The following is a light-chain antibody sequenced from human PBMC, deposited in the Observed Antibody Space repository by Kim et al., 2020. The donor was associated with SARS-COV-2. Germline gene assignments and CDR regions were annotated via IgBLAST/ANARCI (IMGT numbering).Light chain of an antibody. V-gene: IGLV1-40*01. J-gene: IGLJ3*02. CDR3: QSYDSSLSASV. CDR1: SSNIGAGYD. CDR2: TNN. Sequence: QRVTISCTGSSSNIGAGYDVHWYQQLPGTAPKLLIYTNNNRPSGVPDRFSGSKSGTSASLAITGLQADDEADYFCQSYDSSLSASVFGGGTQLTVL.